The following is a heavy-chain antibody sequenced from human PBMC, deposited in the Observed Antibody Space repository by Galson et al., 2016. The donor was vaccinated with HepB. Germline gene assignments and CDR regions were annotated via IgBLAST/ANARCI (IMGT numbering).Heavy chain of an antibody. D-gene: IGHD3-10*01. V-gene: IGHV3-48*04. Sequence: SLRLSCADSGFTFNTYGMNWVRQAPGKGLEWVSYISSVSSIKYYADSVKGRFTISRDNARHSLYLEMNSLRGEDTAMYYCARDYVPGAWGQGVLVTVSS. CDR3: ARDYVPGA. J-gene: IGHJ5*02. CDR2: ISSVSSIK. CDR1: GFTFNTYG.